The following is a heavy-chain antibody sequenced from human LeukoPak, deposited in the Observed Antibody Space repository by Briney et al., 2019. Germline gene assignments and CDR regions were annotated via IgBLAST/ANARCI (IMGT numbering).Heavy chain of an antibody. CDR3: ARVAGFHDVFDI. V-gene: IGHV3-74*01. CDR2: INSDGSST. D-gene: IGHD6-19*01. Sequence: GGSLRLSCAASGFTFSSYWMHWVRQAPGKGLVWVSRINSDGSSTSYADSVKGRFTISRDNAKNTLYLQMNSLRAEDTAVYYCARVAGFHDVFDIWGQGTMVTVSS. CDR1: GFTFSSYW. J-gene: IGHJ3*02.